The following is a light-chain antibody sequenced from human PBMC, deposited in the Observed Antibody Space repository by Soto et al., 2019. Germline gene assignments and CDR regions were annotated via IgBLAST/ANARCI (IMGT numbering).Light chain of an antibody. V-gene: IGLV2-14*01. CDR1: SSDIGDYNY. Sequence: QSALTQPASVSGSPGQSITISCVGTSSDIGDYNYVSWYQQRPGKVPKVIIFDVSNRPSGVSYRFSGTKSGNTASLTVSGLQAEDEAHYYCCSYTRSGTLIFGTGTKLTVL. CDR2: DVS. J-gene: IGLJ1*01. CDR3: CSYTRSGTLI.